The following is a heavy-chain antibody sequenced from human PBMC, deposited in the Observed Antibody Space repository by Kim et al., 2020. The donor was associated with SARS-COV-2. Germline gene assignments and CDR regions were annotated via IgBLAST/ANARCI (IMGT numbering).Heavy chain of an antibody. CDR2: ISSSSSYT. CDR1: GFTFSDYY. D-gene: IGHD2-2*01. Sequence: GGSLRLSCAASGFTFSDYYMSWIRQAPGKGLEWVSYISSSSSYTNYADSVKGRFTISRDNAKNSLYLQMNSLRAEDTAVYYCARDHFDSFGPGGVVPPQYLGIWGQGTLVTVSS. CDR3: ARDHFDSFGPGGVVPPQYLGI. V-gene: IGHV3-11*06. J-gene: IGHJ4*02.